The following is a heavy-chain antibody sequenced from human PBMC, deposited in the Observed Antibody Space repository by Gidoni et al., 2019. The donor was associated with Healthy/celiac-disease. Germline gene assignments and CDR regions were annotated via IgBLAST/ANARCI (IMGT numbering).Heavy chain of an antibody. Sequence: QVQLVQSGAEVKKPGASVKVFCKASGYTFTSYYMHWVRQAPGQGLECLGIINPTGGSTSYAQKYQGRVTMTWDTSTSTVYMELSSLRSEDTAVYYCAREGRVSGSYYEFDYWGQGTLVTVSS. CDR1: GYTFTSYY. D-gene: IGHD1-26*01. V-gene: IGHV1-46*03. CDR2: INPTGGST. CDR3: AREGRVSGSYYEFDY. J-gene: IGHJ4*02.